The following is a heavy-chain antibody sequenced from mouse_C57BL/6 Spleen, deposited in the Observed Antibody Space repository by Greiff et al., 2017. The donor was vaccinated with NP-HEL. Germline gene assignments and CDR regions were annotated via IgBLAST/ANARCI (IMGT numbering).Heavy chain of an antibody. CDR3: ARGIGPPFDY. CDR2: IYPGDGDT. V-gene: IGHV1-82*01. Sequence: QVQLQQSGPELVKPGASVKISCKASGYAFSSSWMNWVKQRPGKGLEWIGRIYPGDGDTNYNGKFKGKATLTADKSSSTAYMQLSSLTSEDSAVYICARGIGPPFDYWGQGTTLTVSS. J-gene: IGHJ2*01. CDR1: GYAFSSSW.